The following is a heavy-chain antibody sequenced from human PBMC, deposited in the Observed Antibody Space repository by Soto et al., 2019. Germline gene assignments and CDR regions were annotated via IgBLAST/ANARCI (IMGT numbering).Heavy chain of an antibody. CDR3: AKDSGYNYGYFRWFDP. D-gene: IGHD5-18*01. J-gene: IGHJ5*02. Sequence: SETLSLTCTVSGGSISNYYWSWIRQPPGRGLEWIGHIFYSGSTNYNPALKSRVTTSVDTSKSQFSLKLSFVTAADTAVYYCAKDSGYNYGYFRWFDPWGQGTLVTVSS. V-gene: IGHV4-59*01. CDR2: IFYSGST. CDR1: GGSISNYY.